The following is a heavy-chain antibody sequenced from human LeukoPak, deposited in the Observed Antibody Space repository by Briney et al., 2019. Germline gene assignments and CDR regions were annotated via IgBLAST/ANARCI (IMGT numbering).Heavy chain of an antibody. V-gene: IGHV4-30-2*01. CDR3: ARVVGIAAAAEYYFDY. CDR1: GGSISSGGYS. Sequence: SETLSLTCAVSGGSISSGGYSWSWIRQPPGKGLEWIGYIYHSGSSYYNPSLKSRVTISVDRSKNQFSLKLSSVTAADTAVYYCARVVGIAAAAEYYFDYWGQGTLVTVSS. J-gene: IGHJ4*02. CDR2: IYHSGSS. D-gene: IGHD6-13*01.